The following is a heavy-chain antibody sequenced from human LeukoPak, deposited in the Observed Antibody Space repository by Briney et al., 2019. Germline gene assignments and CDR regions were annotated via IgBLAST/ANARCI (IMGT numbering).Heavy chain of an antibody. CDR3: ARFIYTNTPPDAFNI. J-gene: IGHJ3*02. D-gene: IGHD1-14*01. CDR2: FDPEDGET. CDR1: GYTLTELS. V-gene: IGHV1-24*01. Sequence: ASVKVSCKVSGYTLTELSMHWVRQAPGKGLEWMGGFDPEDGETIYAQKLQGRVTMTTDTSTSTAYMELRSLRSDDTAVYYCARFIYTNTPPDAFNIWAKGKRAPVFS.